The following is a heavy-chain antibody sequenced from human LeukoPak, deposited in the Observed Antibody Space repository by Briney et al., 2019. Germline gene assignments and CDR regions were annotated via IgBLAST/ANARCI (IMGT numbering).Heavy chain of an antibody. CDR1: GGSLSGYY. Sequence: SETLSLTYAVYGGSLSGYYWSWIRQPPGKGLEWIGEINHSGSTNYNPSLKSRVTISVDTSKNQFSLKLSSVTAADTAVYYCARGSPLAQGDIWGQGTMVTVSS. J-gene: IGHJ3*02. CDR3: ARGSPLAQGDI. V-gene: IGHV4-34*01. CDR2: INHSGST.